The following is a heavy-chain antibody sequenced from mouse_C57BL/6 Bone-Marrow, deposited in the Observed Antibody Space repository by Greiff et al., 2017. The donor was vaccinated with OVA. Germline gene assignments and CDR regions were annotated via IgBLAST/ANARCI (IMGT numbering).Heavy chain of an antibody. CDR3: ASEDGNWFAY. J-gene: IGHJ3*01. D-gene: IGHD2-1*01. CDR1: GYTFTSYT. Sequence: QVQLQQSGAELARPGASVKMSCKASGYTFTSYTMHWVKQRPGQGLAWIGYINPSSGYTKYNQKFKDKATLTSDKSSSTAYMQLSSRTSEDSAVYYCASEDGNWFAYWGQGTLVTVSA. CDR2: INPSSGYT. V-gene: IGHV1-4*01.